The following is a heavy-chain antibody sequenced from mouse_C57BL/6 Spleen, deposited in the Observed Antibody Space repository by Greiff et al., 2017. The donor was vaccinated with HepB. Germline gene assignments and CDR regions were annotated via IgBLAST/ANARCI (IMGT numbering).Heavy chain of an antibody. CDR1: GYTFTDYY. Sequence: EVQLQQSGPELVKPGASVKISCKASGYTFTDYYMNWVKQSHGKSLEWIGDINPNNGGTSYNQKFKGKATLTVDKSSSTAYMELRSLTSEDSAVYYCARNYDGSSYAMDYWGQGTSVTVSS. D-gene: IGHD1-1*01. J-gene: IGHJ4*01. V-gene: IGHV1-26*01. CDR2: INPNNGGT. CDR3: ARNYDGSSYAMDY.